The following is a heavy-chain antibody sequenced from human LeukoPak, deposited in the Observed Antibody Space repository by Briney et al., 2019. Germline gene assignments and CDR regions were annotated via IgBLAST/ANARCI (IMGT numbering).Heavy chain of an antibody. CDR3: ARDGSGSGANKEWFDP. V-gene: IGHV1-2*01. CDR1: GYTFTGYY. D-gene: IGHD1-26*01. J-gene: IGHJ5*02. CDR2: INPNIGGR. Sequence: AAVKVSCKPSGYTFTGYYMHWVRQAPGQRLERIGWINPNIGGRNYVQKFKSRDTRTRDTSISTASIELSRLRSDDPGLGYCARDGSGSGANKEWFDPWGQGTLVTVSS.